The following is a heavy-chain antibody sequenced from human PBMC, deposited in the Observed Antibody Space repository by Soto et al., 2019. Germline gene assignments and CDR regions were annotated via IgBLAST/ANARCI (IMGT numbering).Heavy chain of an antibody. D-gene: IGHD3-10*01. CDR3: ARVVRGVTGP. J-gene: IGHJ5*02. CDR2: IYYSGST. Sequence: CIWVHKPPGKGLEWIGYIYYSGSTYYNPSLKSRVTISVDTSKNQFSLKLTSATAAYTAVYYCARVVRGVTGPWGQGTL. V-gene: IGHV4-30-4*08.